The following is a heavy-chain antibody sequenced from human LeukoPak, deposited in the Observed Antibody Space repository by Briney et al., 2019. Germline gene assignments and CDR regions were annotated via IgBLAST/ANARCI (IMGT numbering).Heavy chain of an antibody. J-gene: IGHJ4*02. V-gene: IGHV3-23*01. CDR1: GFTFSSYA. D-gene: IGHD3-3*01. CDR2: ISGSGGST. Sequence: GGSLRLSCAASGFTFSSYAMSWVRQAPGRGLEWVSAISGSGGSTYYADSVKGRFTISRDNSKNTLYLQMNSLRAEDTAVYYCAKQYDFWSGYYDYWGQGTLVTVSS. CDR3: AKQYDFWSGYYDY.